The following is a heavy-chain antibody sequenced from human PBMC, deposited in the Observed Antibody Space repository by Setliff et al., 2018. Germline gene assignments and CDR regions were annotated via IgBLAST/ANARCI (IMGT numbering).Heavy chain of an antibody. CDR3: ARGSRFGTIVYRGDYYLDV. D-gene: IGHD3-10*01. Sequence: ASVKVSCKGSGYTFSTYAIIWMRQAPGQGLEWMGWINTNTGNPSYAQGFTGRFVFSLDTSVSTAYLQISSLKAGDTAIYYCARGSRFGTIVYRGDYYLDVWGKGTTVTVSS. CDR2: INTNTGNP. CDR1: GYTFSTYA. V-gene: IGHV7-4-1*02. J-gene: IGHJ6*03.